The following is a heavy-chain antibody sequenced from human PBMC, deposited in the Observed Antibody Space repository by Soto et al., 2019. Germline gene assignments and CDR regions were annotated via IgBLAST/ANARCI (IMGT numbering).Heavy chain of an antibody. CDR1: GGTFSSYA. D-gene: IGHD4-17*01. CDR3: ATYEYGDYAFDI. J-gene: IGHJ3*02. Sequence: GASVKVSCKASGGTFSSYAISWVRQAPGQGLEWMGGIIPIFGTANYAQKFQGRVTITADKSTSTAYMELSSLRSEDTAVYYCATYEYGDYAFDIWGQGTMVTVSS. V-gene: IGHV1-69*06. CDR2: IIPIFGTA.